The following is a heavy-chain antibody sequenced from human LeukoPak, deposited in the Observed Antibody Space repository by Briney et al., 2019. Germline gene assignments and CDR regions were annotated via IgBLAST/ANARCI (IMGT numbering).Heavy chain of an antibody. CDR2: INPSGGST. CDR3: AREMDVDTAMARGGFDY. CDR1: GYTFTSDY. V-gene: IGHV1-46*01. J-gene: IGHJ4*02. D-gene: IGHD5-18*01. Sequence: ASVKVSCKASGYTFTSDYMHWVRQAPGQGLEWMGIINPSGGSTSYAQKFQGRVTMTRDTSTSTVYMELSSLRSEDTAVYYCAREMDVDTAMARGGFDYWGQGTLVTVSS.